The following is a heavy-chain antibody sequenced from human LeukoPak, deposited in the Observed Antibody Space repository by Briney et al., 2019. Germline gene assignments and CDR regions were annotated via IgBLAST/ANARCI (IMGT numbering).Heavy chain of an antibody. J-gene: IGHJ4*02. CDR1: GGSISSSNW. CDR3: ARSSRAFRVVIPAVSFDY. CDR2: INHSGST. V-gene: IGHV4-4*02. D-gene: IGHD2-2*01. Sequence: SETLSLTCAVSGGSISSSNWWSWVRQPPGKGLEWIGEINHSGSTNYNPSLKSRVTISVDTSKNQFSLKLSSVTAADTAVYYCARSSRAFRVVIPAVSFDYWGQGTLVTVSS.